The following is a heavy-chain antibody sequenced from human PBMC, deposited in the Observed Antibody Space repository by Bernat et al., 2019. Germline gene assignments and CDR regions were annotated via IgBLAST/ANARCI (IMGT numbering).Heavy chain of an antibody. Sequence: QVQLVQSGAEVKKPGASVKVSCKASGYTFTSYGISWVRQAPGQGLEWMGWISAYNGNTNYAQKLQGRVTMTTDTSTSTAYMELRSLRSDDTAVYYCARLGVRVGYCSSTSCYTVFDYWGQGTLVTVSS. CDR1: GYTFTSYG. J-gene: IGHJ4*02. CDR2: ISAYNGNT. CDR3: ARLGVRVGYCSSTSCYTVFDY. V-gene: IGHV1-18*01. D-gene: IGHD2-2*02.